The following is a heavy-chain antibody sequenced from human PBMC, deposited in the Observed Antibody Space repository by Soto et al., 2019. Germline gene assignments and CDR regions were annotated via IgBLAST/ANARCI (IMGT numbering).Heavy chain of an antibody. CDR2: INHSGST. CDR3: ARGRVVQAASHFDY. J-gene: IGHJ4*02. D-gene: IGHD2-2*01. Sequence: SETLSLTCAVYGGSFSGYYWSWIRQPPGKGLEWIGEINHSGSTNYNPSLKSRVTISVDTSKNQFSLKLSSVTAADTAVYYCARGRVVQAASHFDYWGQGTLVTVSS. CDR1: GGSFSGYY. V-gene: IGHV4-34*01.